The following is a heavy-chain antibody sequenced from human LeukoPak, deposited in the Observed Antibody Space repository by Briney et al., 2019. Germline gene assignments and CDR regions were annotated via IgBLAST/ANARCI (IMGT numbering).Heavy chain of an antibody. J-gene: IGHJ6*03. CDR3: ARVPSEYSTSSEYYYYYMDV. D-gene: IGHD6-6*01. CDR1: GGSISSSSYY. Sequence: SETLSLTCTVSGGSISSSSYYWGWIRQPPGKGLEWIGYIYHSGSTYYNPSLKSRVTISVDRSKNQFSLKLSSVTAADTAVYYCARVPSEYSTSSEYYYYYMDVWGKGTTVTVSS. CDR2: IYHSGST. V-gene: IGHV4-39*07.